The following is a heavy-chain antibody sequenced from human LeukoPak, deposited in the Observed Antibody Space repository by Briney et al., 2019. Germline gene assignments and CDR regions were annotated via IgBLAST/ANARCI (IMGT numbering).Heavy chain of an antibody. J-gene: IGHJ3*01. D-gene: IGHD3-16*01. V-gene: IGHV4-59*12. CDR2: VYYIGKP. Sequence: PSETLSLTCSVSGGSISDYFWGWIRQPPGKGLEWIGHVYYIGKPTCSPSLEGRVSISVDTSKNQFSLELTSVTAADTAVYYCARRFRTGGDLHHDAYDVWGQGTVVTVSS. CDR3: ARRFRTGGDLHHDAYDV. CDR1: GGSISDYF.